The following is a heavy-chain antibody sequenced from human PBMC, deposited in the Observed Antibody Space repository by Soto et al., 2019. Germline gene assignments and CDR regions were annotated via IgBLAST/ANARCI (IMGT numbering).Heavy chain of an antibody. Sequence: QVQLVQSGAEVKKPGASVKVSCKASGYTFTGYYMHWVRQAPGQGLEWMGWINPNSGGTNYAQKFQGRVTMTRDTSISTAYMELSRLRSDDTAVYYCARVPFLHYYYYYGMDVWGQGTTVTVSS. CDR3: ARVPFLHYYYYYGMDV. CDR2: INPNSGGT. J-gene: IGHJ6*02. CDR1: GYTFTGYY. V-gene: IGHV1-2*02.